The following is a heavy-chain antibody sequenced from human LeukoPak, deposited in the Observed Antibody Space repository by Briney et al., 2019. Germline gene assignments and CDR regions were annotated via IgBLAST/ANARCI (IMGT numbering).Heavy chain of an antibody. CDR3: AKGGGYEAQYYYYYLDV. J-gene: IGHJ6*03. Sequence: GGSLRLSCAASGFTFSSCGMYWVRQAPGKGLEWVAFIRYDGSNKYYADSVKGRFTVSKDNSKNTLYLQMKSLRAEDTAVYYCAKGGGYEAQYYYYYLDVWGKGTTVTISS. CDR1: GFTFSSCG. D-gene: IGHD5-12*01. CDR2: IRYDGSNK. V-gene: IGHV3-30*02.